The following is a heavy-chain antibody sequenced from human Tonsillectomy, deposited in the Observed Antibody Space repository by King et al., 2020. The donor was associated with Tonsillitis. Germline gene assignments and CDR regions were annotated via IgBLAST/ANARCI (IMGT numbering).Heavy chain of an antibody. CDR2: ITGDGGTT. CDR1: GFTFDDYA. J-gene: IGHJ5*02. CDR3: AKGVRINTWHNCLDP. V-gene: IGHV3-43*02. D-gene: IGHD1-14*01. Sequence: QLVQSGGGVVQPGGSLRLSCAASGFTFDDYAMHWVRQAPGKGLEWVSVITGDGGTTSYADSVKGRFTISRDKSKNSLYLQMNSLRTEDTALYYCAKGVRINTWHNCLDPWGQGTLVPVSS.